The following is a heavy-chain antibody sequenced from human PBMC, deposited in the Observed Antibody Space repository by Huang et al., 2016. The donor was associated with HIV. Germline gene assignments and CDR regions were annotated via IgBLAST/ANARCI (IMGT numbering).Heavy chain of an antibody. J-gene: IGHJ4*02. CDR3: AKDGADEEWDIDY. V-gene: IGHV3-30*18. D-gene: IGHD1-26*01. CDR2: IAYDGSNK. CDR1: GFRFSTYG. Sequence: VQLVESGGGVVQPGRSLRLACAATGFRFSTYGLHWVRQAPGKGWEWVASIAYDGSNKYYAHSVKGRFTISRDTAENKVYLQMNSLRHEDTAVYYCAKDGADEEWDIDYWGQGTLVTVSS.